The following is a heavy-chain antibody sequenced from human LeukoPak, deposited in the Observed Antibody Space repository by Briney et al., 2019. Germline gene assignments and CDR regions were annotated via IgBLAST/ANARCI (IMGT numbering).Heavy chain of an antibody. CDR3: ARHGSGYSYGTVDY. J-gene: IGHJ4*02. CDR1: GGSISSSGYY. CDR2: IFYSGST. V-gene: IGHV4-39*01. D-gene: IGHD5-18*01. Sequence: SETLSLTCTVSGGSISSSGYYWGWIRQPPGKGLEWIGSIFYSGSTYYNPSLKSRVTISVDTSKNQFSLRLSSVTAADTAVYYCARHGSGYSYGTVDYWGQGTLVTVSS.